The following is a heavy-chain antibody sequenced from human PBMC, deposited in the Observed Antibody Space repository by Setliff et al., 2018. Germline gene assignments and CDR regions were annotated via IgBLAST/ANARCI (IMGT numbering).Heavy chain of an antibody. CDR3: ARGRIPRIFGVALNWFDP. D-gene: IGHD3-3*02. V-gene: IGHV3-64*01. Sequence: GGSLRLSCAASGFSFSSYAMHWVRQAPGKGLEYVSAISSNGGSTYYANSVKGRFTISRDNSKNTLYLQMGSLRAEDMAVYYCARGRIPRIFGVALNWFDPWGQGTLGTVSS. J-gene: IGHJ5*02. CDR2: ISSNGGST. CDR1: GFSFSSYA.